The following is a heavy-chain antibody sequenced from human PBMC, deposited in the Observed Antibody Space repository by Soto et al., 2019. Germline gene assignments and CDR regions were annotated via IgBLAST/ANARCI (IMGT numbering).Heavy chain of an antibody. D-gene: IGHD6-6*01. CDR3: ASSSALWHGMDA. CDR2: ISASGGSA. J-gene: IGHJ6*02. V-gene: IGHV3-23*01. CDR1: GFRFSSYA. Sequence: GGSMRLSCAAPGFRFSSYAMSWVRQAPGQGPEWLSVISASGGSAYYADSVRGRFTISRDNSKNTLYLQMKSLGAEDTAVYYCASSSALWHGMDAWGQGTTVTVSS.